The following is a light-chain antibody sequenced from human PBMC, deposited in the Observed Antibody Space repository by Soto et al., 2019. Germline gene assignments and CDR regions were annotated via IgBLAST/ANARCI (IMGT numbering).Light chain of an antibody. Sequence: QSALTQPASGSGCPGQSITISCTGTSSDVGGYKYVSWYQQHPGEAPKLMIYDVSNRPSGVSNRFSGSKSGNTASLTISGLQAEDEADYYCSSYTSSSTRVFGTGTKVTVL. CDR3: SSYTSSSTRV. CDR1: SSDVGGYKY. CDR2: DVS. J-gene: IGLJ1*01. V-gene: IGLV2-14*01.